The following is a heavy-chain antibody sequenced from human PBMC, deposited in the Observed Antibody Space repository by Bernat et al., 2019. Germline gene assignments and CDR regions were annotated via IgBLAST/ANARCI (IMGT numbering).Heavy chain of an antibody. CDR2: MSKSGGSA. CDR1: GFTSSSHA. V-gene: IGHV3-23*01. J-gene: IGHJ3*02. Sequence: EVQLFESGGGLVQPGGSLRLSCAASGFTSSSHAMSWVRQAPGKGLEWVSTMSKSGGSAYYADSVKGRFTISRDTPKNTLYLQMINLRAEDTAVYYCAASGYGTIDIWGQGTMVTVS. D-gene: IGHD3-22*01. CDR3: AASGYGTIDI.